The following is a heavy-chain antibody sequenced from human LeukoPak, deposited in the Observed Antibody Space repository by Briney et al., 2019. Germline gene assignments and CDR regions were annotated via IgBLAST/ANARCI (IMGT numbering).Heavy chain of an antibody. CDR2: IYYSGST. CDR1: GGSISSYY. Sequence: PSETLSLTCTVSGGSISSYYWSWIRQPPGKGLEWIGYIYYSGSTYYNPSLKSRVTISVDTSKNQFSLKLSSVTAADTAVYYCARRPLLGYLNMYNWFDPWGQGTLVTVSS. CDR3: ARRPLLGYLNMYNWFDP. V-gene: IGHV4-59*04. J-gene: IGHJ5*02. D-gene: IGHD2-15*01.